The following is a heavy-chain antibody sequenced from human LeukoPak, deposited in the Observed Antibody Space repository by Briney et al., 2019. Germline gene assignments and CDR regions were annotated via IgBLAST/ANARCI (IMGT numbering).Heavy chain of an antibody. D-gene: IGHD3-16*02. CDR1: GLTFSSYS. CDR2: ISSSSSTI. CDR3: ARSYDYVWGSYRELFDY. J-gene: IGHJ4*02. V-gene: IGHV3-48*01. Sequence: HPGGSLRLSCAASGLTFSSYSMNWVRQAPGKGLEWVSYISSSSSTIYYADSVKGRFTISRDDAKNSLYLQMNSLRAEDTAVYYCARSYDYVWGSYRELFDYWGQGTLVTVSS.